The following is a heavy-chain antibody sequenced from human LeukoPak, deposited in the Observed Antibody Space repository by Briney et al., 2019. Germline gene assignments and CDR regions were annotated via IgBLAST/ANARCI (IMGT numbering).Heavy chain of an antibody. CDR2: IHYSGST. CDR3: ARDSSTRERWFDP. Sequence: SETLSLTCTVSGGSMNNYYWSWIRQPPGKGLEWIGYIHYSGSTDYNPSLRSRVTMSVDTSKNQFSLKLSSVTAADTAVYYCARDSSTRERWFDPWGQGTLVTVSS. V-gene: IGHV4-59*13. CDR1: GGSMNNYY. J-gene: IGHJ5*02. D-gene: IGHD2-2*01.